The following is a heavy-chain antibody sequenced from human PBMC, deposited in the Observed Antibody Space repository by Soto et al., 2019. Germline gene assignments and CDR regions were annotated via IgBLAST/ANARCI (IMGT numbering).Heavy chain of an antibody. CDR1: GFTFSSYW. D-gene: IGHD1-1*01. J-gene: IGHJ4*02. CDR2: INSDGSSA. Sequence: GGSLRLSCAASGFTFSSYWMHWVRQGPGKGLVWVSRINSDGSSATYADSVKGRFTISRDNAKNTLYLQMNSLRAEDTAVYYCAAPLTGTTKTFDYWGQGTLVTVSS. CDR3: AAPLTGTTKTFDY. V-gene: IGHV3-74*01.